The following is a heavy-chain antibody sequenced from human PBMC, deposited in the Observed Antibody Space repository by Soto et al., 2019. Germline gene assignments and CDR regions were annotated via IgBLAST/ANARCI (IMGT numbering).Heavy chain of an antibody. CDR2: INHSGST. V-gene: IGHV4-34*01. D-gene: IGHD3-3*01. CDR1: GGSFSGYY. Sequence: SETLSLTCAVYGGSFSGYYWSWIRQPPGKGLEWIGEINHSGSTNYNPSLKSRVTISVDTSKNQFSLKLSSVTAADTAVYYCARGTMYYYYGMDVWGQGTTVTVSS. J-gene: IGHJ6*02. CDR3: ARGTMYYYYGMDV.